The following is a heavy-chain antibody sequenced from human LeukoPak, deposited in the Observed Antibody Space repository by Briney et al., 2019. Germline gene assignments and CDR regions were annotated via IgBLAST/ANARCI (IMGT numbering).Heavy chain of an antibody. CDR1: GVSISSSNSY. CDR2: IYYTGNT. CDR3: ARESVVPAAMKFGSVAGRPGWFDP. V-gene: IGHV4-39*02. D-gene: IGHD2-2*01. J-gene: IGHJ5*02. Sequence: SETLSLTCTVSGVSISSSNSYWGWIRQPPGKGLEWIASIYYTGNTYYNASLKSRVTISIDTSKNQISLRLTSVTATDTAMYYCARESVVPAAMKFGSVAGRPGWFDPWGQGTLVTVSS.